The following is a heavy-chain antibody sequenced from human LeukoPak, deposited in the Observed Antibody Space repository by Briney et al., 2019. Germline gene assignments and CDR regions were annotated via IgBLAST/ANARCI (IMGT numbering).Heavy chain of an antibody. CDR2: ISYDGSNK. CDR3: ARAQRDYYYYMDV. J-gene: IGHJ6*03. D-gene: IGHD1-1*01. V-gene: IGHV3-30*03. Sequence: PGGSLRLSCAASGFTFSSYGMHWVRQAPGKGLEWVAVISYDGSNKYYADSVKGRFTISRDNAKNSLYLQMNSLRAEDTAVYYCARAQRDYYYYMDVWGKGTTVTISS. CDR1: GFTFSSYG.